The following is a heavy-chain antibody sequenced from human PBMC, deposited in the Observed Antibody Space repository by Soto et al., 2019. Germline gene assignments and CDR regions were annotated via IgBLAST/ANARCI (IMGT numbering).Heavy chain of an antibody. V-gene: IGHV3-74*01. CDR3: VRGPRPSSIGTGAF. D-gene: IGHD3-10*01. CDR1: GFVFDMYW. Sequence: DVQLVESGGGLVQPGGSARLSCAASGFVFDMYWMHWVRQAPGQGLEWVSRISDDGTTIHYADSVKGRFTISRDNAQNTLFLEMTALRDEDTAVYYCVRGPRPSSIGTGAFWGQGSPVTVSS. J-gene: IGHJ4*02. CDR2: ISDDGTTI.